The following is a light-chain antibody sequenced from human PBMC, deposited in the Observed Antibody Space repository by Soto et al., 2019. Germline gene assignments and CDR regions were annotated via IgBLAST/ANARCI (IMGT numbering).Light chain of an antibody. J-gene: IGKJ3*01. CDR3: QQYGSSPLFT. CDR2: GAS. CDR1: QSVSSSY. V-gene: IGKV3-20*01. Sequence: EIVLTQSPGTLSLSPGERATLSCRASQSVSSSYLAWYQQKPGQAPRLLIYGASSRATGIPDRFSGIGSGTDFTLTISRREPEDFAVYYCQQYGSSPLFTCGPGTKVDIK.